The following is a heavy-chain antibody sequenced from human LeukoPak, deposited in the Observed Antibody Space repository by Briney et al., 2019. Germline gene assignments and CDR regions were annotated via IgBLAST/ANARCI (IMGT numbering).Heavy chain of an antibody. V-gene: IGHV3-23*01. D-gene: IGHD1-26*01. CDR2: ISGSGGST. CDR3: AKGRTADIVGATGNFNY. CDR1: GFTFSSYA. J-gene: IGHJ4*02. Sequence: GGSLRLSCAACGFTFSSYAMSWVRQAPGKGLEWVSAISGSGGSTYYADSVKGRFTISRDNSKNTLYLQMNSLRAEDTAVYYCAKGRTADIVGATGNFNYWGQGTLVPVSS.